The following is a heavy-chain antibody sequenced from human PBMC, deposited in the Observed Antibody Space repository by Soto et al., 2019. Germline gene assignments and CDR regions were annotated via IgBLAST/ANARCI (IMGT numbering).Heavy chain of an antibody. Sequence: GGSLRLSCAASGFPFSSYGMHWVRQAPGKGLEWVAVIWYDGSNKYYADSVKGRFTISRDNSKNTLYLQMNSLRAEDTAVYYCAREIKGRCSGGSCYSGFGMDVWGQGTTVTVSS. V-gene: IGHV3-33*01. CDR2: IWYDGSNK. J-gene: IGHJ6*02. CDR1: GFPFSSYG. CDR3: AREIKGRCSGGSCYSGFGMDV. D-gene: IGHD2-15*01.